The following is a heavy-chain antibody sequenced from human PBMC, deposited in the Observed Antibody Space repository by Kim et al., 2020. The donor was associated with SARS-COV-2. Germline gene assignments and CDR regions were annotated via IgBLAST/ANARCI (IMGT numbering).Heavy chain of an antibody. CDR3: AKVDRLDCSGGSCPFDF. D-gene: IGHD2-15*01. V-gene: IGHV3-23*01. CDR2: ISGSGGGT. CDR1: GFTFTSYA. Sequence: GGSLRLSCAASGFTFTSYAMSWVRQAPGKGLEWVSTISGSGGGTYYADSVKGRFTISRDNSKNTLFLQMSSLRADDTAVYYCAKVDRLDCSGGSCPFDFWGQGTLVTVSS. J-gene: IGHJ4*02.